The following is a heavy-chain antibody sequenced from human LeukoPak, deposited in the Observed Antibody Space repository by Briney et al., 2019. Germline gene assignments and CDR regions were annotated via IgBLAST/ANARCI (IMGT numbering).Heavy chain of an antibody. CDR2: ISAYNGNT. CDR1: GYTFTSYG. V-gene: IGHV1-18*01. CDR3: ARGPGVVPAAHYAFDI. Sequence: ASVKVSCKASGYTFTSYGISWVRQAPGQGLEWMGWISAYNGNTNYAQKLQGRVTMTTDTSTSTAYMELRSLRSDDTAVYYCARGPGVVPAAHYAFDIWGQGTMVTVSS. J-gene: IGHJ3*02. D-gene: IGHD2-2*01.